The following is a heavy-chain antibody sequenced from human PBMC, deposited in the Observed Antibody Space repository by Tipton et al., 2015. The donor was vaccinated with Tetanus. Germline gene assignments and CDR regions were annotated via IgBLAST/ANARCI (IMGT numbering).Heavy chain of an antibody. CDR2: IDPSDSYS. Sequence: QLVQSGPEVKKPGESLRISCKASGYSFSDNWINWVRQVPGKGLEWMGRIDPSDSYSNLSPSLEGHVSISIDKSINTAYLQWTSLRASDTAIYYCARRGSPAIRGFDYWGLGTLVTVSS. J-gene: IGHJ4*02. D-gene: IGHD2-21*02. CDR3: ARRGSPAIRGFDY. V-gene: IGHV5-10-1*01. CDR1: GYSFSDNW.